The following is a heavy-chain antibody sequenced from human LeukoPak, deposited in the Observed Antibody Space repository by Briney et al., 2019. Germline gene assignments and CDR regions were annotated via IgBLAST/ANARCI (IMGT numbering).Heavy chain of an antibody. CDR1: GFTFSSYA. CDR2: ISGSGGST. Sequence: GGSLRLSCAASGFTFSSYAMSWVRQAPGKGLEWVSAISGSGGSTYYADSVKGRFTISRDNSKNTLYLQMNSLRAEDTAVYYCAKVLSANSSGWNMLPAGRKASSYPRNWFDPWGQGTLVTVSS. J-gene: IGHJ5*02. D-gene: IGHD6-19*01. CDR3: AKVLSANSSGWNMLPAGRKASSYPRNWFDP. V-gene: IGHV3-23*01.